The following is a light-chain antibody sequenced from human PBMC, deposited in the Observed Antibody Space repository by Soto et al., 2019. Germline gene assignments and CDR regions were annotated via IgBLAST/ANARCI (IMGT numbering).Light chain of an antibody. CDR3: QQRYNGPNT. CDR1: QSVGTY. V-gene: IGKV3-11*01. J-gene: IGKJ2*01. CDR2: DAS. Sequence: EIVLTQSPATLSLSPGERATLSCRASQSVGTYLAWYQHNPGQAPRLLIYDASNRATGIPARFSGSGSGTDFTLTISSPEPEDFAVYYCQQRYNGPNTFGQGTKLELK.